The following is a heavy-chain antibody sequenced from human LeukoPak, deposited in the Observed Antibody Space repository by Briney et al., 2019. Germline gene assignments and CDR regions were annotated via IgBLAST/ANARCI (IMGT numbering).Heavy chain of an antibody. V-gene: IGHV4-34*01. D-gene: IGHD4-23*01. CDR3: AREYGGIFDY. Sequence: PSETLSLTCAVYGGSFSGYYWSWIRQPPGKGPEWIGEINHSGSTNYNPSLKSRVTISVDTSKNQFSLKLSSVTAADTAVYYCAREYGGIFDYWGQGTLVTVSS. CDR1: GGSFSGYY. CDR2: INHSGST. J-gene: IGHJ4*02.